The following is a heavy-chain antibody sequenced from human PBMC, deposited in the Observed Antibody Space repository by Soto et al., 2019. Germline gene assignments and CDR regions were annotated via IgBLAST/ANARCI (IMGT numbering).Heavy chain of an antibody. V-gene: IGHV4-30-2*01. D-gene: IGHD3-22*01. CDR1: GGSISSGDYS. CDR3: ARVRREYDNSGPVDY. J-gene: IGHJ4*02. Sequence: SETLSLTCAVFGGSISSGDYSWIWIRQPPGKGLEWIGYIYYGGSTYYNPSLQSRVTMSVDRSRNQFSLKLNSVTAADTAVYYCARVRREYDNSGPVDYWGQGTLVTVSS. CDR2: IYYGGST.